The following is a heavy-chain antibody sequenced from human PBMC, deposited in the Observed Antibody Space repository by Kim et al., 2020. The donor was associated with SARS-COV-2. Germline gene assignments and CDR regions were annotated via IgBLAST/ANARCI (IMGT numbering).Heavy chain of an antibody. CDR3: ARDPVMVRGGNAFDY. CDR2: IYTSGST. CDR1: GGSISSGSYY. D-gene: IGHD3-10*01. V-gene: IGHV4-61*02. J-gene: IGHJ4*02. Sequence: SETLSLTCTVSGGSISSGSYYWSWIRQPAGKGLEWIGRIYTSGSTNYNPSLKSRVTISVDTSKNQFSLKLSSVTAADTAVYYCARDPVMVRGGNAFDYWGQGTLVTVSS.